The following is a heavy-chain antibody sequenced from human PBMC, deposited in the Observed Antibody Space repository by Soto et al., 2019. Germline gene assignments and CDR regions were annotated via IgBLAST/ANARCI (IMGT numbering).Heavy chain of an antibody. CDR3: ARVRGPYYYDSGSYSGMDV. D-gene: IGHD3-10*01. CDR2: IYKSGST. J-gene: IGHJ6*02. V-gene: IGHV4-59*01. Sequence: PAETLSVTWTVSGPSISNYSSSWIRPPPGEGLEWIGHIYKSGSTYYNPSLKSRVTISVDTSKNQFSLNLSSVTAADTAVYYCARVRGPYYYDSGSYSGMDVWGQGTTVTVSS. CDR1: GPSISNYS.